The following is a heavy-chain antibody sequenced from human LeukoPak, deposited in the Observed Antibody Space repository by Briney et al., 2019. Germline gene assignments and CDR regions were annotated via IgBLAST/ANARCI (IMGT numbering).Heavy chain of an antibody. J-gene: IGHJ4*02. CDR1: GYTFTGYY. CDR3: GRVRVGEDLDY. Sequence: ASVKVSCKASGYTFTGYYMHWVRQAPGQGLEWMGWINPNSGGTNYAQKFQGRVTMTRDASISAAYMELSRLTSDDTAVYYCGRVRVGEDLDYWGQGTLVTVSS. D-gene: IGHD3-16*01. CDR2: INPNSGGT. V-gene: IGHV1-2*02.